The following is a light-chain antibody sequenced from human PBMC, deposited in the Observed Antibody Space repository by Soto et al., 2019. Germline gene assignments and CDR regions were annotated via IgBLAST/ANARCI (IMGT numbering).Light chain of an antibody. CDR2: EVT. V-gene: IGLV2-8*01. J-gene: IGLJ1*01. CDR3: SSYAHSNNFG. Sequence: QQHPGKAPKLVIYEVTKRPSGVPDRVSASKSGNTASLTVSGLRAEDEAEYYYSSYAHSNNFGLGSGSKVTAL.